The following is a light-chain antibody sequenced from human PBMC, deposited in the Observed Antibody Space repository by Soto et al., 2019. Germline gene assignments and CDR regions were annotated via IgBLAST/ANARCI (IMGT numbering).Light chain of an antibody. V-gene: IGLV2-8*01. CDR3: SSYVGREKFLYV. CDR1: SSDVGLYNY. J-gene: IGLJ1*01. Sequence: QSVLTQPPSASGSPEQSVTISCTGTSSDVGLYNYVSWYQLHPGKAPKLMIYEVSKRPSGVPDRFSGSKSGNTASLTVSGLQAEDEADYYCSSYVGREKFLYVFGTGTKFTVL. CDR2: EVS.